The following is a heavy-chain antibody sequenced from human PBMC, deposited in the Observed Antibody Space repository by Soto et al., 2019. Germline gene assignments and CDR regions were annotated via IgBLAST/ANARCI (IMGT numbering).Heavy chain of an antibody. D-gene: IGHD3-3*01. Sequence: GGSLRLSCAASGFTFSSYWMHWVRQAPGKGLVCVFRINSDGSSTSYADSVKGRFTISRDNAKNTLYLQMNSLRAEDTAVYYCARVRDYFWSGYYGSDAFDIWGQGTMVTVSS. CDR3: ARVRDYFWSGYYGSDAFDI. J-gene: IGHJ3*02. CDR2: INSDGSST. CDR1: GFTFSSYW. V-gene: IGHV3-74*01.